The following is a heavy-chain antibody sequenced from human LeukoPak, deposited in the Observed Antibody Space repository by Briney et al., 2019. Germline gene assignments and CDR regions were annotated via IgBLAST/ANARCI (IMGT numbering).Heavy chain of an antibody. Sequence: EASVTVPCKASGYTFTGYYMHWVRQAPGQGLEWMGWINPNSGGTNYAQKFQGRVTMTRDTSISTAYMELSRLRSDDTAVYYCAGHLGIAVAGTGHWGQGTLVTVSS. CDR3: AGHLGIAVAGTGH. V-gene: IGHV1-2*02. CDR2: INPNSGGT. J-gene: IGHJ4*02. D-gene: IGHD6-19*01. CDR1: GYTFTGYY.